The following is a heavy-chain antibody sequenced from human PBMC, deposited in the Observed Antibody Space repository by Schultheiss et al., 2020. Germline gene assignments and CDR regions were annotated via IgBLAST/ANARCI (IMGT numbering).Heavy chain of an antibody. V-gene: IGHV4-59*01. J-gene: IGHJ4*02. D-gene: IGHD2-2*01. Sequence: SETLSLTCTVSGGSISSYYWSWIRQPPGKGLEWIGYIYYSGSTNYNPSLKSRVTISVDTSKNQFSLRLSSVTAADTGIYYCARGRYCGSTTCFFDYWGQGTLVTVSS. CDR1: GGSISSYY. CDR3: ARGRYCGSTTCFFDY. CDR2: IYYSGST.